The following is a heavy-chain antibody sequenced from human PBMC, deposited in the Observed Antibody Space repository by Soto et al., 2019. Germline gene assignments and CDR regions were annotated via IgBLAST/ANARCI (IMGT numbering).Heavy chain of an antibody. V-gene: IGHV4-30-4*01. J-gene: IGHJ4*02. CDR1: GGSISSGDYY. Sequence: LSLTCTVSGGSISSGDYYWSWIRQPPGKGLEWIGYIYYSGSAYYNPSLRSRVTISVDTSKNQFSLKLSSVTAADTAVYYCARDLKAYSYGYSGYWGQGTLVTVSS. D-gene: IGHD5-18*01. CDR2: IYYSGSA. CDR3: ARDLKAYSYGYSGY.